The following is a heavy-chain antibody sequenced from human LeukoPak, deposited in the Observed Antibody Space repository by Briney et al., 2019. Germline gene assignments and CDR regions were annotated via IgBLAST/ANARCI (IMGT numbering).Heavy chain of an antibody. CDR3: ASSVSEGELHH. D-gene: IGHD1-26*01. Sequence: SVKVSCKASGGTFSSYAISWVRQAPGQGLEWMGGIIPIFGTANYAQKFQGRVTITADESTSTAYMELGSLRSEDTAVYYCASSVSEGELHHWGQGTLVTVSS. J-gene: IGHJ5*02. V-gene: IGHV1-69*13. CDR1: GGTFSSYA. CDR2: IIPIFGTA.